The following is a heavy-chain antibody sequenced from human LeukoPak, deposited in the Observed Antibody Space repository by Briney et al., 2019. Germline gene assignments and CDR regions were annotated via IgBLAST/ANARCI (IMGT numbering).Heavy chain of an antibody. CDR3: ARGGRLLPYYYYYYMDV. CDR2: INPNSGVT. V-gene: IGHV1-2*02. Sequence: ASVKVSCKAPGYTFTGYYMHWVRQAPGQGLEWMGWINPNSGVTNYSQKFQGRGTMTRDTAISTAYMELSRLRSDDTAVYYCARGGRLLPYYYYYYMDVWGKGTTVTVSS. CDR1: GYTFTGYY. D-gene: IGHD3-22*01. J-gene: IGHJ6*03.